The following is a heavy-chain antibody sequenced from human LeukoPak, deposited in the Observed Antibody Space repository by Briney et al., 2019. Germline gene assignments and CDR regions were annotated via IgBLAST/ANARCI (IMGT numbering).Heavy chain of an antibody. J-gene: IGHJ4*02. V-gene: IGHV3-7*01. Sequence: GRSLRLSCAASGFTFSSYGMHWVRQAPGKGLEWVGNIKQDGSEKYFADSVKGRFTISRDNAKNSLYLQMSSLGAEDTAVYYCATVRYGNYFDYWGQGILVTVSS. CDR2: IKQDGSEK. CDR1: GFTFSSYG. D-gene: IGHD3-10*01. CDR3: ATVRYGNYFDY.